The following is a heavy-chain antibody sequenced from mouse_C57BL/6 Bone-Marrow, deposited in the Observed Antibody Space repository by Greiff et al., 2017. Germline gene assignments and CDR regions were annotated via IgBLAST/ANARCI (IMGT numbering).Heavy chain of an antibody. CDR3: ERHTYYSNYGFAY. Sequence: EVKLVESGGGLVQPGGSLKLSCAASGFTFSAYGMAWVRQAPRKGPEWVAFVRNLAYSIYYDDTVPGRVTISREIAKNTLYVEMSSLRSEDTAMYYGERHTYYSNYGFAYWGQGTLVTVSA. CDR2: VRNLAYSI. J-gene: IGHJ3*01. V-gene: IGHV5-15*01. D-gene: IGHD2-5*01. CDR1: GFTFSAYG.